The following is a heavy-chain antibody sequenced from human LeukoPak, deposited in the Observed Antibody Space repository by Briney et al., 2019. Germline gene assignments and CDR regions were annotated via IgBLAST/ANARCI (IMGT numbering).Heavy chain of an antibody. V-gene: IGHV3-48*01. CDR3: ARGVAPAPLYHYGMDV. CDR1: GFTFSSYS. CDR2: ISSSSSTI. J-gene: IGHJ6*02. Sequence: GGSLRLSCAASGFTFSSYSMNWVRQAPGKGLEWVSYISSSSSTIYYADSVKGRFTISRDNAKNSLYLQMNSLRAEDTAVYYCARGVAPAPLYHYGMDVWGQGTTVTVSS. D-gene: IGHD2-15*01.